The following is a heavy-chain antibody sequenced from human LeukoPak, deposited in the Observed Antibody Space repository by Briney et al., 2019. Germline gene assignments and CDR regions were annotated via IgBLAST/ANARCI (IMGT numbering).Heavy chain of an antibody. CDR3: ARGPNSNWSGLDF. J-gene: IGHJ4*02. V-gene: IGHV3-23*01. CDR2: IGGSNGVT. D-gene: IGHD6-6*01. Sequence: GGSLRLSCAASRFTFNSYAMSWVRQAPGKGLEWVSVIGGSNGVTFYVGSVKGRFTISRDNAKNTLYLQVNNLRAEDTAVYYCARGPNSNWSGLDFWGQGTLVTVSS. CDR1: RFTFNSYA.